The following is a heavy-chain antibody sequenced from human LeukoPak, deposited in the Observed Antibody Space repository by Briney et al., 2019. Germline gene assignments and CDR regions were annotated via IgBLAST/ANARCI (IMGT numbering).Heavy chain of an antibody. CDR1: GFSFSDNY. CDR3: AKDPYRASSGLVDY. J-gene: IGHJ4*02. Sequence: GGSLRLSCAASGFSFSDNYMSWIRQAPGKGLEWVSYISGSSGHTNYADSVKGRFTISRDNSKNTLYLQMNSLRAEDTAVYYCAKDPYRASSGLVDYWGQGTLVTVSS. CDR2: ISGSSGHT. D-gene: IGHD5-12*01. V-gene: IGHV3-11*03.